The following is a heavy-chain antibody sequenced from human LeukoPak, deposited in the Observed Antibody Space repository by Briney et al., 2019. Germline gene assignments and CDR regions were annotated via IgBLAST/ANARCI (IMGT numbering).Heavy chain of an antibody. CDR3: ARVPALHYGSGSLRGAFDI. D-gene: IGHD3-10*01. V-gene: IGHV3-20*04. CDR1: GFTFTTYA. CDR2: INWNGGST. J-gene: IGHJ3*02. Sequence: GGSLRLSCAASGFTFTTYAMGWVRQAPGKGLEWVSGINWNGGSTGYADSVKGRFTISRDNAKNSLYLQMNSLRAEDTALYYCARVPALHYGSGSLRGAFDIWGQGTMVTVSS.